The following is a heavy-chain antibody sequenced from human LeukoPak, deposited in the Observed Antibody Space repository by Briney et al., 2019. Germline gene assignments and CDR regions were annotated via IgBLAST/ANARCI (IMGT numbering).Heavy chain of an antibody. CDR3: ARAWPESGDRYGYFDY. CDR2: INPSGGST. D-gene: IGHD5-18*01. CDR1: GYTFTGYY. Sequence: ASVKVSCKASGYTFTGYYMHWVRETPGQGLEWMGIINPSGGSTNYAQKCQGRVTMTRDTSTSTVYMELSSLRYEDTAVYFFARAWPESGDRYGYFDYWGQGTLVTVSS. J-gene: IGHJ4*02. V-gene: IGHV1-46*01.